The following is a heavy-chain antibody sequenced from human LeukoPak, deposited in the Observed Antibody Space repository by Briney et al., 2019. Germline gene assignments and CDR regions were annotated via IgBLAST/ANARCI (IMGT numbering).Heavy chain of an antibody. Sequence: SETLSLTCAVYGGSFSGDFWSWIRQPPGKGLEWIGEINHSGSTNYNPSLKSRVTISVDTSKNQFSLKLSSVTAADTAMYYCVRAVIRASNGGSHYYYMDVWGKGTTVIVSS. J-gene: IGHJ6*03. CDR2: INHSGST. CDR1: GGSFSGDF. V-gene: IGHV4-34*01. D-gene: IGHD5-18*01. CDR3: VRAVIRASNGGSHYYYMDV.